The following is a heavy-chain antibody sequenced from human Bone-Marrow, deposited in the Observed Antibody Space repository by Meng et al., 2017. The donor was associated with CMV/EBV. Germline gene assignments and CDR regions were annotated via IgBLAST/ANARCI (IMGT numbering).Heavy chain of an antibody. CDR2: IYPGDSDT. D-gene: IGHD3-3*01. V-gene: IGHV5-51*01. J-gene: IGHJ6*01. Sequence: GESLKISCKGSGYSFTSYWIGWVRQMPGKGLEWMGIIYPGDSDTRYSPSFQGQVTISADKSISTAYLQWSSLKASDTAMYYCARHPRYYDFWSGPKGDYYYYGMDVWGQGTMVTVSS. CDR3: ARHPRYYDFWSGPKGDYYYYGMDV. CDR1: GYSFTSYW.